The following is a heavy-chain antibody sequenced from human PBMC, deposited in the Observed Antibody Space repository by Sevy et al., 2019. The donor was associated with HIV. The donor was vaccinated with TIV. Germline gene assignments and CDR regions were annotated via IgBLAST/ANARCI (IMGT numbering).Heavy chain of an antibody. J-gene: IGHJ5*02. CDR3: VRHSDSRRLSWLDT. D-gene: IGHD2-15*01. V-gene: IGHV4-39*01. Sequence: SETLSLTCSVSNASISSSSYYWGWVRQPPGKALEWIGIIYYSGTPYYSPSHKSQVTISVDTSKNQFFLDLRSMTATDTAFYYCVRHSDSRRLSWLDTWGQGILVTVSS. CDR2: IYYSGTP. CDR1: NASISSSSYY.